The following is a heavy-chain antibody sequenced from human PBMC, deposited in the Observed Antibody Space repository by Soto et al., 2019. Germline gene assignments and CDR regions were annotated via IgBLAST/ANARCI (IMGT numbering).Heavy chain of an antibody. Sequence: SETLSLTCSVSGGSLSDGDYFWSWIRQPPGKGLDWIGHIYHRGNTYTNPSLKSRLTISVDTSKNQFSLNLNSVTAADTAVYYCARDRGSGSYFGYYYYYGMDVWGQGTTVTVSS. J-gene: IGHJ6*02. CDR2: IYHRGNT. D-gene: IGHD3-10*01. CDR1: GGSLSDGDYF. CDR3: ARDRGSGSYFGYYYYYGMDV. V-gene: IGHV4-30-4*01.